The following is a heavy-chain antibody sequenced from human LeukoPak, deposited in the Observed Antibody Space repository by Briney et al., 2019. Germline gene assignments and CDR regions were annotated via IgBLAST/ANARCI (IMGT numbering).Heavy chain of an antibody. CDR1: GFTFDDYA. D-gene: IGHD3-22*01. CDR3: AKGPLLYDSSGYYWFDP. V-gene: IGHV3-9*01. J-gene: IGHJ5*02. Sequence: GRSLRLSCAASGFTFDDYAMHWVRQVPGKGLEWVSGISWNSGSIGYADSVKGRFTISRDNAKNSLYLQMNSLRAEDTALYYCAKGPLLYDSSGYYWFDPWGQGTLVTVSS. CDR2: ISWNSGSI.